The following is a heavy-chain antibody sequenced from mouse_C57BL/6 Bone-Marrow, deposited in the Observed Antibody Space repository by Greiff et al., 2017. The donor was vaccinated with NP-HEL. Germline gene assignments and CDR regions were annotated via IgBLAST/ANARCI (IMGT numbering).Heavy chain of an antibody. Sequence: VQLQQPGAELVKPGASVKMSCKASGYTFTSYWITWVKQRPGQGLEWIGDIYPGSGSTNYNEKFKSKATLTVDTSSSTAYMQLSSLTSEDSAVYYCARSGDGYYGFGYWGQGTTLTVSS. V-gene: IGHV1-55*01. D-gene: IGHD2-3*01. CDR1: GYTFTSYW. J-gene: IGHJ2*01. CDR3: ARSGDGYYGFGY. CDR2: IYPGSGST.